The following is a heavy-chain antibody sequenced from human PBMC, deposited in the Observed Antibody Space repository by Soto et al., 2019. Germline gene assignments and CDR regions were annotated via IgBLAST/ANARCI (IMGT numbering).Heavy chain of an antibody. CDR2: IIPIFGTA. Sequence: SVKVSCKASGGTFSSYAISWVRQAPGQGLEWMGGIIPIFGTANYAQKFQGRVTITADESTSTAYMELSSLRSEDTAVYYCARDRQTYRSSWSFDYWGQGTLVTVSS. D-gene: IGHD6-13*01. J-gene: IGHJ4*02. CDR3: ARDRQTYRSSWSFDY. V-gene: IGHV1-69*13. CDR1: GGTFSSYA.